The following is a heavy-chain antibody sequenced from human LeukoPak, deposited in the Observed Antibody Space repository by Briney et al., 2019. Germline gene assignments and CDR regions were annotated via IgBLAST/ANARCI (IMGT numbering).Heavy chain of an antibody. V-gene: IGHV7-4-1*02. CDR1: GYTINSYA. CDR3: ARDTRGIVDY. Sequence: GASVKVSCKASGYTINSYAMNWVRQAPGQGLEWMAWINTNTGNPTYAQGFTGRFVFSLDTSVSTAYLQISSLKAEDTAVYYCARDTRGIVDYWGQGTLVTVSS. CDR2: INTNTGNP. D-gene: IGHD2-15*01. J-gene: IGHJ4*02.